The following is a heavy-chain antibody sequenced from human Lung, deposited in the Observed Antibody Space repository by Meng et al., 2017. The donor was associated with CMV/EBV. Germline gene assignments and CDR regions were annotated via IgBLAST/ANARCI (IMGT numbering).Heavy chain of an antibody. CDR3: TSGLYYDSSGYLYSYRGLDV. V-gene: IGHV3-15*01. CDR1: GFSFRNVW. D-gene: IGHD3-22*01. J-gene: IGHJ6*02. CDR2: IKSNSDGGTT. Sequence: GESLKISCAASGFSFRNVWMSWVRQAPGRGPEWVARIKSNSDGGTTDYAAPVKGRCTISRDDSKKMLFLQMNSLKTEDTGVYYCTSGLYYDSSGYLYSYRGLDVWGQGTTVTVSS.